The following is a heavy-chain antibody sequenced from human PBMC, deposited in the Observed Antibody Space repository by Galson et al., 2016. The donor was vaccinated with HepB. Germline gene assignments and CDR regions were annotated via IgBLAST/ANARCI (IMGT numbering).Heavy chain of an antibody. V-gene: IGHV4-4*02. CDR3: ARHPYVWGRRNWVGFDI. J-gene: IGHJ3*02. D-gene: IGHD3-16*01. CDR2: MYHSGSA. CDR1: GGSVNTSNW. Sequence: SETLSLTCAVSGGSVNTSNWWSWLRQSPEKGLEWIAEMYHSGSANYNGALESRVTISVDKSKNEVSLKLRSVTAADTAVYYCARHPYVWGRRNWVGFDIWAKGQWSPSL.